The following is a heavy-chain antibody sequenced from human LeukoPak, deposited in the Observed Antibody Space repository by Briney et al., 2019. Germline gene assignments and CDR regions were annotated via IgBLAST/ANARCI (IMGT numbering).Heavy chain of an antibody. J-gene: IGHJ4*02. CDR3: ARPSSGSSDPHFDY. CDR2: ITSSSSYI. CDR1: GFTFSGYS. Sequence: GGSLRLSCAASGFTFSGYSMNWVRQAPGKGLEWVSSITSSSSYIYYADSVKGRFTVSRDNAKNSLYLQMNSLRDEDTAVYYCARPSSGSSDPHFDYWGQGTLVTVSS. V-gene: IGHV3-21*04. D-gene: IGHD1-26*01.